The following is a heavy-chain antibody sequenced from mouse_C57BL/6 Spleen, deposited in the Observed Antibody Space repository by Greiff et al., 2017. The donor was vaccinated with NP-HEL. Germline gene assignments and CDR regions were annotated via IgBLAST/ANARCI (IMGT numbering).Heavy chain of an antibody. CDR2: ILPGSGST. J-gene: IGHJ4*01. CDR1: GYTFTGYW. V-gene: IGHV1-9*01. Sequence: QVQLQQSGAELMKPGASVKLSCKATGYTFTGYWIEWVKQRPGHGLEWIGEILPGSGSTNHNEKFKGKATFTADTSSNTAYMQLSSLTTEDSAIYYCAQTAQVRGMDYWGQGTSVTVSS. D-gene: IGHD3-2*02. CDR3: AQTAQVRGMDY.